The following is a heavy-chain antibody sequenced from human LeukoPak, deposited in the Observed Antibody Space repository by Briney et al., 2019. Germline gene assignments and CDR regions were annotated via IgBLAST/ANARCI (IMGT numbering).Heavy chain of an antibody. CDR3: ARETFTMVRVMDV. CDR1: GFTFSSYG. V-gene: IGHV3-30*03. D-gene: IGHD3-10*01. Sequence: PGRSLRLSCAASGFTFSSYGMHWVRQAPGKGLEWVAVISYDGSNKYYADSVKGRFTISRDNSKNTLYLQMNSLRAEDTAVYYCARETFTMVRVMDVWGQGATVTVSS. CDR2: ISYDGSNK. J-gene: IGHJ6*02.